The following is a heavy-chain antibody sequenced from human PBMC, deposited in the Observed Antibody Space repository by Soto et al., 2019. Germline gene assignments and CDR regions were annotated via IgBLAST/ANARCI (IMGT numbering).Heavy chain of an antibody. CDR2: ISYDGSNK. D-gene: IGHD3-22*01. CDR1: GFTFSSYA. J-gene: IGHJ4*02. Sequence: QVQLVESGGGVVQPGRSLRLSCAASGFTFSSYAMHWVRQAPGKGLEWVAVISYDGSNKYYADSVKGRFTISRDNSKNTLYLQMNSLRAEDTAVYYCAREIYYDSSGTFDYWGQGTLVTVSS. CDR3: AREIYYDSSGTFDY. V-gene: IGHV3-30-3*01.